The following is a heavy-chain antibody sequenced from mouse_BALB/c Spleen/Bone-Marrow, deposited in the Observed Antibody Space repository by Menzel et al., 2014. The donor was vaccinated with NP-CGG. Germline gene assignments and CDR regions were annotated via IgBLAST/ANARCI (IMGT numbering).Heavy chain of an antibody. J-gene: IGHJ3*01. D-gene: IGHD2-4*01. CDR2: ISGGGSYT. Sequence: EVQVVESGGGLVKSGGSLKLSCAASGFTFSNYGMSWVRQTPEKRLEWVATISGGGSYTFYPDSVKGRFTISRDNAKNNLYLQLSSLRSEDTALYYCARHAYYDQTEVSFVYWGQGTLVTVSA. V-gene: IGHV5-9-2*01. CDR1: GFTFSNYG. CDR3: ARHAYYDQTEVSFVY.